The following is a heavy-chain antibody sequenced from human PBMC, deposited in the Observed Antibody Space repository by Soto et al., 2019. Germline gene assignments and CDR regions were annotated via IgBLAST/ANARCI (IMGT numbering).Heavy chain of an antibody. J-gene: IGHJ4*02. CDR1: GYTFTSYA. CDR3: ARVRYCSDNSCYSWFDY. CDR2: ISAYNGNT. V-gene: IGHV1-18*01. Sequence: ASVKVSWKASGYTFTSYAISWVRQAPGQGLEWMGWISAYNGNTNYAQKLQGRVTMTTDTSTSTAYMELRSLRAEDTAVYYCARVRYCSDNSCYSWFDYWGQGTLVTVSS. D-gene: IGHD2-15*01.